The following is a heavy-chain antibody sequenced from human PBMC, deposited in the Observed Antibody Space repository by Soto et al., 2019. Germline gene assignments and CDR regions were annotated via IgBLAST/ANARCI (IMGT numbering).Heavy chain of an antibody. D-gene: IGHD3-3*01. CDR2: IYHGGST. V-gene: IGHV4-38-2*01. J-gene: IGHJ5*01. Sequence: SESLSLTCAASGYTISSDYNWGCRQQPGGRLVGGIGIIYHGGSTYYDQSVNSRVTFSIDMTNNYVSLKLNTVTAEDTAVYYWATVGTWFSYYANGSSYTFESRFDSWGQGTLVTVSS. CDR3: ATVGTWFSYYANGSSYTFESRFDS. CDR1: GYTISSDYN.